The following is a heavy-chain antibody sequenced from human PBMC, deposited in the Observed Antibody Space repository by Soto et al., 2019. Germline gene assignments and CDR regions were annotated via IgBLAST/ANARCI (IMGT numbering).Heavy chain of an antibody. V-gene: IGHV1-18*04. CDR1: GYTFTSYG. Sequence: QVQLVQSGAEVKKPGASVKVSCKASGYTFTSYGISWVRQAPGQGLEWMGWISAYNGNTNYAQKLQGRVTMTTDTSTSTAYLELRSLRSDDTAVYYCARFIILTFGGVMGGGAFDIWGQGTMVTVSS. CDR2: ISAYNGNT. J-gene: IGHJ3*02. D-gene: IGHD3-16*01. CDR3: ARFIILTFGGVMGGGAFDI.